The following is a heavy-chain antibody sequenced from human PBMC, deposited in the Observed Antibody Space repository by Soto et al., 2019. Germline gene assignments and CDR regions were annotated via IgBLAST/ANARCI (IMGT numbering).Heavy chain of an antibody. D-gene: IGHD5-12*01. CDR3: ARGMATITFYGMDV. CDR1: GYTFTGYY. J-gene: IGHJ6*02. V-gene: IGHV1-2*04. Sequence: SVKVSCKASGYTFTGYYMHWVRQTTGQGLEWMGWINPNSGGTNYAQKFQGWVTMTRDTSISTAYMELSRLRSDDTAVYYCARGMATITFYGMDVWGQGTTVTVSS. CDR2: INPNSGGT.